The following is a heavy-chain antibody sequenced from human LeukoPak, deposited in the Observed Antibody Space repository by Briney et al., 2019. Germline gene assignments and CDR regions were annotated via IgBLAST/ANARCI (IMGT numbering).Heavy chain of an antibody. CDR2: FDPEDGET. CDR1: GYTFTSYG. CDR3: ATDSNPRWLQSTLDY. J-gene: IGHJ4*02. D-gene: IGHD5-24*01. V-gene: IGHV1-24*01. Sequence: ASVKVSCKASGYTFTSYGISWVRQAPGKGLEWMGGFDPEDGETIYAQKFQGRVTMTEDTSTDTAYMELSSLRSADTAVYYCATDSNPRWLQSTLDYWGQGTLVTVSS.